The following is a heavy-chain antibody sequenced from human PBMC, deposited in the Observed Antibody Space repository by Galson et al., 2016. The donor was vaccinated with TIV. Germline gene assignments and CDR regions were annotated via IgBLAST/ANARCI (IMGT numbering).Heavy chain of an antibody. J-gene: IGHJ2*01. Sequence: SVKVSCKASGFNFSDYYFHWVRQAPGQGLEWMGWINPTSGGTKYAQKFQAWVTLTRDMSINTAHMEMSRLESDDTDVYFCARDQSMIGDYYFDLWGRGTLVTVSS. V-gene: IGHV1-2*04. CDR1: GFNFSDYY. CDR2: INPTSGGT. CDR3: ARDQSMIGDYYFDL. D-gene: IGHD3-16*01.